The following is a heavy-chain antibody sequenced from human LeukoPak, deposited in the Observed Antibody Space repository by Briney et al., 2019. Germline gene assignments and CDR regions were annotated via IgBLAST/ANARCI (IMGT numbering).Heavy chain of an antibody. J-gene: IGHJ5*02. V-gene: IGHV4-38-2*02. CDR1: GYSISSGYY. CDR2: IYHSGST. Sequence: SETLSLTCTVSGYSISSGYYWGWIRQPPGKGLEWIGSIYHSGSTYYNPSLKSRVTISVDTSKNQFSLKLSSVTAADTAVHYCARGHRITGKGACWFDPWGQGTLVTVSS. CDR3: ARGHRITGKGACWFDP. D-gene: IGHD1-20*01.